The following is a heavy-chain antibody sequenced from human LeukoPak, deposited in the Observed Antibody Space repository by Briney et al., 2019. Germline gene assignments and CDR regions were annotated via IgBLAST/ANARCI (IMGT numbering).Heavy chain of an antibody. CDR3: ARAPQIASFDY. J-gene: IGHJ4*02. Sequence: GGSLRLSCAASGFIFSRYSMNWVRQAPGKGLEWVSSISSSSSYMYYADSVKGRFTISRDNAKNSLYLQMNSLRAEDTAVYYCARAPQIASFDYWGQGTLVTVSS. V-gene: IGHV3-21*01. CDR2: ISSSSSYM. CDR1: GFIFSRYS.